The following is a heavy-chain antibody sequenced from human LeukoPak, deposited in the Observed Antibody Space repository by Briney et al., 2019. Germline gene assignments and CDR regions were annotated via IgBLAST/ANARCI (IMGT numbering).Heavy chain of an antibody. V-gene: IGHV4-59*01. CDR1: GGSISSYY. Sequence: PSETLSLTCTVSGGSISSYYWSWLRQPPGKGLEWIGYIYYSGSTNYNPSLKSRVTISVDMSKNQFSLKLSSVTAADTAVYYCALGGSGINFDYWGQGTLVTVSS. CDR2: IYYSGST. CDR3: ALGGSGINFDY. D-gene: IGHD2-15*01. J-gene: IGHJ4*02.